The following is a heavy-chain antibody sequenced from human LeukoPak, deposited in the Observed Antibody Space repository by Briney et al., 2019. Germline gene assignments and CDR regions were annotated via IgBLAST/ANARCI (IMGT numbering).Heavy chain of an antibody. D-gene: IGHD1/OR15-1a*01. J-gene: IGHJ6*03. CDR1: GFTFSSYA. CDR3: ARDVSGVGRTTYYYYYYMDV. Sequence: GGSLRLSCAASGFTFSSYAMHWVRQAPGKGLEWVAVISYDGSNKYYADSVKGRFTISRDNSKNTLYLQMNSLRAEDTAVYYCARDVSGVGRTTYYYYYYMDVWGKGTTVTVSS. V-gene: IGHV3-30-3*01. CDR2: ISYDGSNK.